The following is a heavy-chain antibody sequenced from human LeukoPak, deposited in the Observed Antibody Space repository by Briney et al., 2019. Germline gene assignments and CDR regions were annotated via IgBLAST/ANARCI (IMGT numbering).Heavy chain of an antibody. Sequence: GGSLRLSCAASGFTFSSYSMNWVRQAPGKGLEWVSYISSSGSTIYYADSVKGRFTISRDNAKNSLYLQMNSLRAEDTAVYYCARDFRGSYGYIDYWGQGTLVTVSS. CDR1: GFTFSSYS. CDR3: ARDFRGSYGYIDY. V-gene: IGHV3-48*04. J-gene: IGHJ4*02. D-gene: IGHD5-18*01. CDR2: ISSSGSTI.